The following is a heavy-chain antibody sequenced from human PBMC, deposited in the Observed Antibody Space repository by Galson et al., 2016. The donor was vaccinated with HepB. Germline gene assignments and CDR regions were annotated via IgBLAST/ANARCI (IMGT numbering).Heavy chain of an antibody. V-gene: IGHV1-3*01. CDR1: GYTFTNYV. J-gene: IGHJ3*02. Sequence: SVKVSCKASGYTFTNYVVLWVRQAPGQGLEWLGWINPDNGNTKFSQRFQGRASITRFSSANTAYMELRSLTFEDTAVYYCARNRVTTSKWLQERRYDAFDIWGQGTSVTVSS. CDR2: INPDNGNT. D-gene: IGHD5-12*01. CDR3: ARNRVTTSKWLQERRYDAFDI.